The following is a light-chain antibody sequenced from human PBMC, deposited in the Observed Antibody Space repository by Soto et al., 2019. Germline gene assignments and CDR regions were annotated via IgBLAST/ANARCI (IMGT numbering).Light chain of an antibody. V-gene: IGLV2-23*02. CDR1: SSDVGSYNL. J-gene: IGLJ1*01. Sequence: QSALTQPASVSGSPGQSITISCTGTSSDVGSYNLVSWYQQHPGKAPKLMIYEVSKRPSGVSNRFSGSKSGNTASLTISGLQAEDEADYYCCSYAXSSTSSVFGTGTKVTVL. CDR2: EVS. CDR3: CSYAXSSTSSV.